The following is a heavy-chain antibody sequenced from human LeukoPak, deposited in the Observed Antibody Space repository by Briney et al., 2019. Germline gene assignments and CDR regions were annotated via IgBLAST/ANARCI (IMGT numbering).Heavy chain of an antibody. V-gene: IGHV4-34*01. J-gene: IGHJ4*02. CDR1: GGSISSYY. CDR3: ARGRTRWGYCSSTSCYAFAY. Sequence: SETLSLTCTVSGGSISSYYWSWIRQPPGKGLEWIGEINHSGSTNYNPSLKSRVTISVDTSKNQFSLKLSSVTAADTAVYYCARGRTRWGYCSSTSCYAFAYWGQGTLVTVSS. D-gene: IGHD2-2*01. CDR2: INHSGST.